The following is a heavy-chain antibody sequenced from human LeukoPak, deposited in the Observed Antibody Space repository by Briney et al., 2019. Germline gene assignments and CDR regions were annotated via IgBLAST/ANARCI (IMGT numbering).Heavy chain of an antibody. CDR3: AKDLGSVVTPPSLDF. CDR1: GFTFSSYG. J-gene: IGHJ4*02. D-gene: IGHD4-23*01. CDR2: ISGSGGDT. Sequence: GRSLRLSCAASGFTFSSYGMHWVRQAPGKGLEWVSAISGSGGDTYYADSVKGRFTISRDNSKNTLYLQMSSLRAEDTAVYYCAKDLGSVVTPPSLDFWGQGTLVTVSS. V-gene: IGHV3-23*01.